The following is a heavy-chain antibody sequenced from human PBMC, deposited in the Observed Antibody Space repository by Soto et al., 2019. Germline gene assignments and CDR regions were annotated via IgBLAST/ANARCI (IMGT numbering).Heavy chain of an antibody. CDR3: ARGSTVTSGGRWFDP. V-gene: IGHV3-21*01. D-gene: IGHD4-4*01. CDR2: ISSSSTSI. CDR1: GFTFRSYS. J-gene: IGHJ5*02. Sequence: EVHLVESGGVLVKPGGSLRLSCAASGFTFRSYSMNWVRQAPGQGLEWVSSISSSSTSIYYADSLKGRFTISRDNAKNSLFLQMNSLRAEDTAVYYRARGSTVTSGGRWFDPWGRGTLVTVSS.